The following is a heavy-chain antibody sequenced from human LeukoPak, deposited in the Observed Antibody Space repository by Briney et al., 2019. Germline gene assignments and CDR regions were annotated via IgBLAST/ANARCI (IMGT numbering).Heavy chain of an antibody. D-gene: IGHD2-2*01. Sequence: NPGGSLRLSCAASGFTFSSYSMNWVRQAPGKGLEWVSSISSSSSYIYYADSVKGRFTISRDNAKNSLYLQMNSLRAEDTAAYYCARGATFNYCSSTNYFDYWGQGTLVTVSS. V-gene: IGHV3-21*01. CDR3: ARGATFNYCSSTNYFDY. CDR1: GFTFSSYS. J-gene: IGHJ4*02. CDR2: ISSSSSYI.